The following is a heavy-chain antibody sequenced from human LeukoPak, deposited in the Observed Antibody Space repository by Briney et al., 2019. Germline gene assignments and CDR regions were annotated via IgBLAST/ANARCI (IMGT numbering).Heavy chain of an antibody. Sequence: SVTVSCKASGGTFSSYAISWVRQAPGQGLEWMGGIIPIFGTANYAQKFQGRVTITADESTSTAYMELSSLRSEDTAVYYCAIWERVDIVATTPLWYFDYWGQGTLVTVSS. D-gene: IGHD5-12*01. CDR1: GGTFSSYA. CDR2: IIPIFGTA. J-gene: IGHJ4*02. CDR3: AIWERVDIVATTPLWYFDY. V-gene: IGHV1-69*13.